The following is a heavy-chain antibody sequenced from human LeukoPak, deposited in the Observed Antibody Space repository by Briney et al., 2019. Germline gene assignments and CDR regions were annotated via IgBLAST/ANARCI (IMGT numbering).Heavy chain of an antibody. Sequence: PGGSLRLSCAASGFTFSSYGMHWVRQAPGKGLEWVAVIWYDGSNKYYADSVKGRFTVSRDNSKNTLYLQMNSLRAEDTAVYFCARGSSRAFDYWGQGTLVTVSS. CDR2: IWYDGSNK. J-gene: IGHJ4*02. CDR3: ARGSSRAFDY. D-gene: IGHD2-2*01. V-gene: IGHV3-33*01. CDR1: GFTFSSYG.